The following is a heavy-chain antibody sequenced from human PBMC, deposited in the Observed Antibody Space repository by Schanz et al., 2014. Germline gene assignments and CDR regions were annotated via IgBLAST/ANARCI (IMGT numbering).Heavy chain of an antibody. V-gene: IGHV3-21*02. CDR3: ARCEDS. CDR1: GFTFSTYT. Sequence: DVQLVESGGGLVKPGGSLRLSCAASGFTFSTYTMNWVRQAPGKGLEWVSSISSSSTYIYYTDSLKGRFTISRDNAKNSLYLQMNSLRAQHTAMYSCARCEDSWGQGPLATVSS. J-gene: IGHJ4*02. CDR2: ISSSSTYI.